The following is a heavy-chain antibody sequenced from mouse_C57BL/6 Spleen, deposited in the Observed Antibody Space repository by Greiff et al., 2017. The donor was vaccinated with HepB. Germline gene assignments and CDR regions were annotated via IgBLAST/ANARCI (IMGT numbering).Heavy chain of an antibody. V-gene: IGHV5-9*01. CDR3: ARRLATVGRGFAY. D-gene: IGHD1-1*01. CDR2: ISGGGGNT. Sequence: EVKLMESGGGLVKPGGSLKLSCAASGFTFSSYTMSWVRQTPEKSLEWVATISGGGGNTYYPDSVKGRFTISRDNAKNTLYLQMSSLRSEDTALYYCARRLATVGRGFAYWGQGTLVTVSA. CDR1: GFTFSSYT. J-gene: IGHJ3*01.